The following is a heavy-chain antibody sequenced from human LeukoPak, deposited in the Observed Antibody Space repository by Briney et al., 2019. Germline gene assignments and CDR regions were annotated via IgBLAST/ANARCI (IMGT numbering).Heavy chain of an antibody. Sequence: SETLSLTCTVSGGSISNYYWSWIRQPPGKGLEWIGYIYYSGSTNYNPSLESRVTISVDRSKNQFSLKLSSVTAADTAVYYCARELEHNWFDPWGQGTLVTVSS. CDR2: IYYSGST. CDR1: GGSISNYY. J-gene: IGHJ5*02. D-gene: IGHD1-1*01. V-gene: IGHV4-59*12. CDR3: ARELEHNWFDP.